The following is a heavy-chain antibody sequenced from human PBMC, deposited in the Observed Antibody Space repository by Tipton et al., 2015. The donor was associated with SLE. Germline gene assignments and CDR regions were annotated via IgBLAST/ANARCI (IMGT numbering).Heavy chain of an antibody. J-gene: IGHJ4*02. CDR2: IYPSGRT. Sequence: GLVKPSETLSLTCTVSGGSISSGNWWSWVRQPPGMGLEWIGEIYPSGRTNYNPSLKSRVSISLDKPTNQFSLKLTSVTAADTAVYYCARGFYGSGSYPILDNWGQGTLVTVSS. D-gene: IGHD3-10*01. V-gene: IGHV4-4*02. CDR1: GGSISSGNW. CDR3: ARGFYGSGSYPILDN.